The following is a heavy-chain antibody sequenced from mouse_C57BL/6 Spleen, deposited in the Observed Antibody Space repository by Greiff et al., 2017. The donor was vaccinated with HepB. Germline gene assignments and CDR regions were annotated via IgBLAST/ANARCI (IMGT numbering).Heavy chain of an antibody. CDR1: GFTFSDYG. CDR3: AIYYYGSSWYFDV. V-gene: IGHV5-17*01. J-gene: IGHJ1*03. D-gene: IGHD1-1*01. CDR2: ISSGSSTI. Sequence: EVQLVESGGGLVKPGGSLKLSCAASGFTFSDYGMHWVRQAPEKGLEWVAYISSGSSTIYYADTVKGRFTISRDNAKNTLFLQMTSLRSEDTAMYYCAIYYYGSSWYFDVWGTGTTVTVSS.